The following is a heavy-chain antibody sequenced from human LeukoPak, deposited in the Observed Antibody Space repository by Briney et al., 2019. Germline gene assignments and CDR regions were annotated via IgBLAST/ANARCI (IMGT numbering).Heavy chain of an antibody. J-gene: IGHJ4*02. V-gene: IGHV3-48*02. CDR3: AKGDYSFDY. CDR1: GFTFSDYT. CDR2: ISKSSSTM. Sequence: PGGSLRLSCAVSGFTFSDYTMNWVRQAPGKGLECVSYISKSSSTMYYADSVKGRFTISRDNAKNSLYLQMNSLRDEDTAVYYCAKGDYSFDYWGQGTLVTVSS.